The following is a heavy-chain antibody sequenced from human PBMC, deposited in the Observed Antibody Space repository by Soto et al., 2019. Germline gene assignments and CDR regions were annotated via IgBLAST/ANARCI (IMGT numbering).Heavy chain of an antibody. CDR3: AKDRAWQSGRYYYGMDV. CDR1: GFTFSKYG. Sequence: QVQLVESGGGDVQPGRSLRLSCAASGFTFSKYGMHWVRQVPGKGLEWVAAISYDASSPHLADSVKGRFTISRDNSKNTLYLHMNSLTTEDTALYYCAKDRAWQSGRYYYGMDVWGQGTTVTVSS. CDR2: ISYDASSP. J-gene: IGHJ6*02. V-gene: IGHV3-30*18. D-gene: IGHD3-10*01.